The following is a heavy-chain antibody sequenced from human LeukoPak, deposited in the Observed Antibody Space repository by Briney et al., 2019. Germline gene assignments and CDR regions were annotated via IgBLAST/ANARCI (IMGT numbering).Heavy chain of an antibody. CDR2: IHTTGDT. D-gene: IGHD6-6*01. Sequence: PSDTLSLTCAVSGDPISSYYWSWIRQPAGKGLEWIGRIHTTGDTNYNPSLKSRVTMSVDTSKNQFSLKLSSVTAADTAVYYCARDPSSWLDPWGQGTLVTVSS. V-gene: IGHV4-4*07. J-gene: IGHJ5*02. CDR3: ARDPSSWLDP. CDR1: GDPISSYY.